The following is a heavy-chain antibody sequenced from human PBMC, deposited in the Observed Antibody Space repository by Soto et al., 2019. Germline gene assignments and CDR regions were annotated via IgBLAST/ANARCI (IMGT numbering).Heavy chain of an antibody. J-gene: IGHJ4*02. D-gene: IGHD3-16*01. Sequence: ASVKVSCKVSGDTLTELSMHWVRQAPGKGLEWMGGFDPEDGETIYAQKFQGRVTMTEDTSTDTAYMELSSLRSEDTAVYYCATAVRRNYEFDYWGQGTLVPVSS. CDR1: GDTLTELS. CDR3: ATAVRRNYEFDY. CDR2: FDPEDGET. V-gene: IGHV1-24*01.